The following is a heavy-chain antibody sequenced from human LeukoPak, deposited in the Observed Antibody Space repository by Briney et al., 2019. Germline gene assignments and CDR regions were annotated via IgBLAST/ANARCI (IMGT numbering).Heavy chain of an antibody. V-gene: IGHV4-30-2*01. J-gene: IGHJ4*02. CDR2: IYHSGST. D-gene: IGHD3-10*01. Sequence: SETLSLTCTVSGGSISSGGYYWSWIRQPPGKGLEWIGYIYHSGSTYYNPSLKSRVTISVDRSKNQFSLKLSSVTAADTAVYYCARGASYYGSGSYYLDYWGQGTLVTVSS. CDR3: ARGASYYGSGSYYLDY. CDR1: GGSISSGGYY.